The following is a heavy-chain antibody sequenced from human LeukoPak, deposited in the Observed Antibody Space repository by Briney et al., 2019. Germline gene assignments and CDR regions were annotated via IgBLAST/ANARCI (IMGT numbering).Heavy chain of an antibody. CDR3: ARARLLHDYGDYGPYFDY. V-gene: IGHV1-24*01. J-gene: IGHJ4*02. D-gene: IGHD4-17*01. Sequence: ASVKVSCKVSGYTLTELSMHWVRQAPGKGLEWMGGFDPEDGETIYAQKFQGRVTMTEDTSTDTAYMELSRLRSDDTAVYYCARARLLHDYGDYGPYFDYWGQGTLVTVSS. CDR2: FDPEDGET. CDR1: GYTLTELS.